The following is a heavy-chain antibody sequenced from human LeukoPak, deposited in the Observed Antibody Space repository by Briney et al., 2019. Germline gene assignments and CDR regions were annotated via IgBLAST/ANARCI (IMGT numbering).Heavy chain of an antibody. CDR2: IIPIFGTA. V-gene: IGHV1-69*05. CDR1: GGTFTSYA. CDR3: ARLRVYYYYYYMDV. Sequence: ASVKVSCKASGGTFTSYAISWVRQATGQGLEWMGGIIPIFGTADYAQKFQGRVTITTDESTSTAYMELSSLRSEDTAVYYCARLRVYYYYYYMDVWGKGTTVTVSS. J-gene: IGHJ6*03.